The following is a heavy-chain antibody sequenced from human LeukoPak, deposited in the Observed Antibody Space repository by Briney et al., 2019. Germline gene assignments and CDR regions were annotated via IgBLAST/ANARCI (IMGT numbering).Heavy chain of an antibody. Sequence: SETLSLTCAVYGRSFSGYYWSWIRQPPGKGLEWIGEINHSGSTNYNPSLKSRVTISVDTSKNQFSLKLTSVTAADTAVYYCARGDYYYGMDVWGQGTTVTVSS. CDR1: GRSFSGYY. CDR2: INHSGST. J-gene: IGHJ6*02. CDR3: ARGDYYYGMDV. V-gene: IGHV4-34*01.